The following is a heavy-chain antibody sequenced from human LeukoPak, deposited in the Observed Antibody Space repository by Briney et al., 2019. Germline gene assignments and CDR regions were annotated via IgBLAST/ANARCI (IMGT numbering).Heavy chain of an antibody. CDR3: AKVVTNYYGSGSPNWFDP. V-gene: IGHV3-23*01. CDR2: ISGSGGST. J-gene: IGHJ5*02. D-gene: IGHD3-10*01. Sequence: GGSLRLSCAASGFTFSSYAMSWVRQAPGKGLEWVSAISGSGGSTYYADSVKGRFTISRDNSKNTLYLQMYSLRAEDTAVYYCAKVVTNYYGSGSPNWFDPWGQGTLVTVSS. CDR1: GFTFSSYA.